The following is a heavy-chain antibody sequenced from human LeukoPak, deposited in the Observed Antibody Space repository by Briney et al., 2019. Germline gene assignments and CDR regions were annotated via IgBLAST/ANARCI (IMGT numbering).Heavy chain of an antibody. V-gene: IGHV2-5*02. CDR3: AHSYYFGSRSYYNVWFAP. CDR2: IYWDDEK. J-gene: IGHJ5*02. D-gene: IGHD3-10*01. Sequence: SGPALVKPTQTLTLTCTFSGFSLSTSGVGVGWIRQPPGKALQWLALIYWDDEKYYSPSLKSRLSISRDTSRNQVVLTMTNMDPLDIGTYFCAHSYYFGSRSYYNVWFAPWGLGTLVSVSS. CDR1: GFSLSTSGVG.